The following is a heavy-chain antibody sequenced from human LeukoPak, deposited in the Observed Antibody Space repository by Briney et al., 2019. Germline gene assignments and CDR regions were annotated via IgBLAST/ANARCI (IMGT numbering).Heavy chain of an antibody. V-gene: IGHV4-59*01. J-gene: IGHJ4*02. CDR3: ARVGEWNDLVY. Sequence: SETLSLTCTVSGGSISSYYWAWVRQPPGKGLEWIGYIHYRGGTNYNPSLKSRVTLSVTMSKNQFSLRLTSVSAADTAMYYCARVGEWNDLVYWGQGTLVTASS. D-gene: IGHD1-1*01. CDR2: IHYRGGT. CDR1: GGSISSYY.